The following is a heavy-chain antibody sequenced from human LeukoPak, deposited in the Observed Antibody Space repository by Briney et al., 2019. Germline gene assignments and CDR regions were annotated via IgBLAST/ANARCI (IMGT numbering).Heavy chain of an antibody. Sequence: SVKVSCKASGGTFSSYAISWVRRAPGQGLEWMGGIIPIFGTANYAQTFQGRVTITADESTSTAYMELNSLRSEDTAVYYCARAHPRYDSSGYLDYWGQGTLVTVSS. CDR3: ARAHPRYDSSGYLDY. J-gene: IGHJ4*02. CDR2: IIPIFGTA. V-gene: IGHV1-69*01. D-gene: IGHD3-22*01. CDR1: GGTFSSYA.